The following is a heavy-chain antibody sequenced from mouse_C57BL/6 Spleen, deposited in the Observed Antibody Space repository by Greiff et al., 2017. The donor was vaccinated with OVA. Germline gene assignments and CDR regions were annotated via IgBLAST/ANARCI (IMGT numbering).Heavy chain of an antibody. D-gene: IGHD1-1*01. Sequence: VKLMESGPGLVAPSQSLSITCTVSGFSLTSYGVHWVRQPPGKGLEWLVVIWSDGSTTYNSALKSRLSISKDNSKSQVFLKMNSLQTDDTAMYYCARHGAVVAPYAMDYWGQGTSVTVSS. V-gene: IGHV2-6-1*01. J-gene: IGHJ4*01. CDR2: IWSDGST. CDR3: ARHGAVVAPYAMDY. CDR1: GFSLTSYG.